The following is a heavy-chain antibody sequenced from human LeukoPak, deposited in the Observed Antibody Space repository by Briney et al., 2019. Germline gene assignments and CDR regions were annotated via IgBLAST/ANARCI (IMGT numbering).Heavy chain of an antibody. CDR3: ARDKGYSSSAAGY. CDR1: GFTFSSYG. J-gene: IGHJ4*02. Sequence: PGRSLRLSCAASGFTFSSYGMHWVRQAPGKGLEWVAVIWYDGGNKYYADSVKGRFTISRDNSKNTLYLQMNSLRAEDTAVYHCARDKGYSSSAAGYWGQGTLVTVSS. CDR2: IWYDGGNK. V-gene: IGHV3-33*01. D-gene: IGHD6-13*01.